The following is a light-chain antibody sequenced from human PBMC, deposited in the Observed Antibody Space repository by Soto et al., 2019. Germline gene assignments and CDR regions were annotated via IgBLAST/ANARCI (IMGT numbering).Light chain of an antibody. CDR1: SSDVGGYNY. V-gene: IGLV2-8*01. J-gene: IGLJ2*01. CDR3: RSYAGSNNLGV. Sequence: QSALTQPPSASGSLGQSVTISCTGTSSDVGGYNYVSWYQQHPGKAPKLMIYEVSKRPSGVPDRFSGSKSGNTASLTVSGLQAEDAADYYCRSYAGSNNLGVFGGGNKLTVL. CDR2: EVS.